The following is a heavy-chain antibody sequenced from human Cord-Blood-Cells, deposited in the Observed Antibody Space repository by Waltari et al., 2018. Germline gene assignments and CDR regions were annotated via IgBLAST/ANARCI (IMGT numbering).Heavy chain of an antibody. V-gene: IGHV4-59*01. CDR3: ARDDGSRDFQH. CDR1: GGSLSSYY. J-gene: IGHJ1*01. Sequence: QVQLQESAPGLVKPSETLSLTCTVSGGSLSSYYWSWIRQPPGKGLEWIGYIYYSGSTNYNPSLKSRVTISVDTSKNQFSLKLSSVTAADTAVYYCARDDGSRDFQHWGQGTLVTVSS. CDR2: IYYSGST. D-gene: IGHD3-10*01.